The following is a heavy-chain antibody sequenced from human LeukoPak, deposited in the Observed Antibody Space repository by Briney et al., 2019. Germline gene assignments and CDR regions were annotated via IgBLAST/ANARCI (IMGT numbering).Heavy chain of an antibody. CDR2: TYYSSKWYN. V-gene: IGHV6-1*01. Sequence: SQTLSLTCDISGDSVSSNSAAWNWIRHSPSRDLEWLGRTYYSSKWYNDYAVSVKSRITINPDTSKNQFSLQLNSVTPEDTAVYYCARFHCSGGSCYLDYWGQGTLVTVSS. CDR3: ARFHCSGGSCYLDY. J-gene: IGHJ4*02. CDR1: GDSVSSNSAA. D-gene: IGHD2-15*01.